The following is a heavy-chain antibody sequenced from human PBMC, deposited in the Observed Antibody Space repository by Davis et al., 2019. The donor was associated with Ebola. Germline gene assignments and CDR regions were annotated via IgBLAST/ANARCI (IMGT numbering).Heavy chain of an antibody. Sequence: GGSLRLSCAASGFSYSSYAMSWVRQAPGKGLEWVSGIVGGGSSTYYADSVKGRFTISRDNSKNTLYLQMNSLRAEDTAVYYCAKDWRGYSYGTPSSMDVWGQGTTVTVSS. J-gene: IGHJ6*02. V-gene: IGHV3-23*01. CDR3: AKDWRGYSYGTPSSMDV. CDR2: IVGGGSST. D-gene: IGHD5-18*01. CDR1: GFSYSSYA.